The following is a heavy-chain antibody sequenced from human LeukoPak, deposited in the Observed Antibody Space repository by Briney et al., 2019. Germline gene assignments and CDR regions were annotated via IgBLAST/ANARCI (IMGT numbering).Heavy chain of an antibody. J-gene: IGHJ3*02. D-gene: IGHD3-3*01. V-gene: IGHV3-23*01. CDR2: ISGSGGST. CDR3: AKALTHDFWSDYDAFDI. CDR1: GFTFSSYA. Sequence: GGSLRLSCAASGFTFSSYAMSWVRQAPGKGLEWVSAISGSGGSTYYADSVKGRFTISRDNSKNTLYLQMNSLRAEDTAVYYCAKALTHDFWSDYDAFDIWGQGTMVTVSS.